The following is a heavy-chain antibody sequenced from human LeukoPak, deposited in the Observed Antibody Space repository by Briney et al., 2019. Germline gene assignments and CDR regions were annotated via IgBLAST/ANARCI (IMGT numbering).Heavy chain of an antibody. V-gene: IGHV4-34*01. CDR2: INHSGST. CDR3: ARALYSSGWVDAFDI. J-gene: IGHJ3*02. CDR1: Y. Sequence: YXXXIRQPPGGGXGGMGEINHSGSTNYNPSLKSRVTISVDTSKNQFSLKLSSVTAADTAVYYCARALYSSGWVDAFDIWGQGTMVTVSS. D-gene: IGHD6-19*01.